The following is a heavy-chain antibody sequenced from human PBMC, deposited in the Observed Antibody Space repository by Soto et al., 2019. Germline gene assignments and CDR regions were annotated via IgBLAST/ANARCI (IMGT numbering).Heavy chain of an antibody. CDR3: ARDSVVTYSSGQRPKKPNWFDP. CDR1: GDSVSSNSAA. Sequence: SQTLSLTCAISGDSVSSNSAAWNWIRQSPSRSLEWLGRTYYRSKWYNDYAVSVKSRITINPDTSKNQFSLQLNSVTPEDTAVYYCARDSVVTYSSGQRPKKPNWFDPWGQGTLVTVSS. CDR2: TYYRSKWYN. D-gene: IGHD6-19*01. V-gene: IGHV6-1*01. J-gene: IGHJ5*02.